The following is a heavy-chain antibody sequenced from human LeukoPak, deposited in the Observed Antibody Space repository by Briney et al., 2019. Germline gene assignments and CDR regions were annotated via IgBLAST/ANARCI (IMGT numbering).Heavy chain of an antibody. CDR1: GVTFSSYW. V-gene: IGHV3-53*01. CDR3: SRGNSGGYHEHYFDY. CDR2: ICSGCST. D-gene: IGHD1-26*01. Sequence: PGGSLRLSCAGSGVTFSSYWMSWVCLAPGQGLGLVSVICSGCSTDYADSVKGRFAISRDNSKNTLYLQMNSLSAEATAVYYCSRGNSGGYHEHYFDYWGQGTLVTVSS. J-gene: IGHJ4*02.